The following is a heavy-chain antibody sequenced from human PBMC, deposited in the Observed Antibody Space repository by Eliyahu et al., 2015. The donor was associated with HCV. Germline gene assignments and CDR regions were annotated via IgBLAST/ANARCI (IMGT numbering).Heavy chain of an antibody. CDR2: IIPMIGTA. J-gene: IGHJ4*02. D-gene: IGHD2-15*01. V-gene: IGHV1-69*01. CDR3: ASGGVPAVGYQFDY. Sequence: QVQLVQSGAEVKKPGSSVKVSCKASGGTFRSSAITWVRQAPGQGLEWMGGIIPMIGTANYAQKFQGRVTITADESTRTAYMELSGLRSEDTAVYYCASGGVPAVGYQFDYWGQGTLVTVSS. CDR1: GGTFRSSA.